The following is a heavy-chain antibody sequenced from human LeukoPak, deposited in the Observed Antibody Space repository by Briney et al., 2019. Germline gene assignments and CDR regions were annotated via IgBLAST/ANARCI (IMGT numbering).Heavy chain of an antibody. J-gene: IGHJ4*02. CDR1: GFTFSSYS. Sequence: GGSLRLSGAASGFTFSSYSMNWVRQAPGTGLEWVSSISSSSSYIYYADSVKGRFTISRDNAKNSLYLQMNSLRAEDTAVYYCATPNGSGSSPYFDYWGQGTLVTVSS. D-gene: IGHD3-10*01. V-gene: IGHV3-21*01. CDR2: ISSSSSYI. CDR3: ATPNGSGSSPYFDY.